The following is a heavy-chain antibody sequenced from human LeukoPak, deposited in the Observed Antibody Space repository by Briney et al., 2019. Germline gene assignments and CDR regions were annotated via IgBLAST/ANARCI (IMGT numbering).Heavy chain of an antibody. CDR2: INPNNGGT. V-gene: IGHV1-2*02. Sequence: AASVKASCKASGFTFTGYYFHWVRQAPGQGLEWVGWINPNNGGTNYAQKFQGRVTITRDTSISTAYMEMSSLRSDDTAVYYCARVDKQHLVGKDYGGKGPLVTVSS. D-gene: IGHD6-13*01. J-gene: IGHJ4*02. CDR1: GFTFTGYY. CDR3: ARVDKQHLVGKDY.